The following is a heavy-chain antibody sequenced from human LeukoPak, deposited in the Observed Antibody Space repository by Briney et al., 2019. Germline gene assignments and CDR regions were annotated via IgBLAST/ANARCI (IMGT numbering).Heavy chain of an antibody. J-gene: IGHJ1*01. CDR3: ARHERPYSSSSPFQH. Sequence: SETLSLTCTVSGGSISSSSYYWGWIRQPPGQGLEWVGCIYYSGSAYYNPSLESRVKISVDTSRNQFSLKLNSVTAADTAVYYCARHERPYSSSSPFQHWGQGTLVTVSS. CDR1: GGSISSSSYY. CDR2: IYYSGSA. D-gene: IGHD6-6*01. V-gene: IGHV4-39*01.